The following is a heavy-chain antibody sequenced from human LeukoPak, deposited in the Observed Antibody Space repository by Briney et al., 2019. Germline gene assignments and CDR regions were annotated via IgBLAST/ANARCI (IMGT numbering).Heavy chain of an antibody. D-gene: IGHD3-10*01. J-gene: IGHJ3*02. Sequence: GGSLRLSCAASGFTFSNAWMSWVRQAPGKGLEWVGRIKSKTDGGTTDYAAPVKGRFTISRDDSKNTLYLQMNSPKTEDTAVYYCTTATLLWFGELDLDAFDIWGQGTMVTVSS. CDR2: IKSKTDGGTT. CDR3: TTATLLWFGELDLDAFDI. CDR1: GFTFSNAW. V-gene: IGHV3-15*01.